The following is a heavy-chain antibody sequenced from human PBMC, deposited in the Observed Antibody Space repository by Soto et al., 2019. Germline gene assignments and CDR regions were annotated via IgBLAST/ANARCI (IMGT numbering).Heavy chain of an antibody. Sequence: PSETLSLTCTVSGGSISSYYWSWIRQPPGKGLEWIGYIYYSGSTNYNPSLKSRVTISVDTSKNQFSLKLSSVTAADTAVYYCARDRYYYDSSGYTMAFDIWGQGTMVTVSS. V-gene: IGHV4-59*01. CDR2: IYYSGST. D-gene: IGHD3-22*01. J-gene: IGHJ3*02. CDR1: GGSISSYY. CDR3: ARDRYYYDSSGYTMAFDI.